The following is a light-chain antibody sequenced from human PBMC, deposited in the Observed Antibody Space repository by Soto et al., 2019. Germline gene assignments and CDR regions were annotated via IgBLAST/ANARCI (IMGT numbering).Light chain of an antibody. J-gene: IGKJ2*01. Sequence: EAVLTQSPLSLPVTLGQPASISCRSSQSLIYSEGKTYLNWFHQRPGQSPRRLIYKVSNRDSGVPDRFSGSGSDTDFTLKISSVEAEDVAVYFCMQGTHWPYTFGQGTKLEIK. V-gene: IGKV2-30*01. CDR1: QSLIYSEGKTY. CDR2: KVS. CDR3: MQGTHWPYT.